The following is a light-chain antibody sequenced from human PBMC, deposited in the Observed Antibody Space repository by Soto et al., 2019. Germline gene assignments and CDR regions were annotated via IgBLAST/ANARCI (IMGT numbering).Light chain of an antibody. J-gene: IGKJ2*01. CDR2: DAS. CDR3: PVDANTRKT. V-gene: IGKV1-5*01. Sequence: SVGAIVTITCRASQTISSWLAWYQQKPGKAPKLLIYDASNLETGVPSRFSGTGSGTDFTLTISILQPEDFTPYWCPVDANTRKTFDHGSKPAI. CDR1: QTISSW.